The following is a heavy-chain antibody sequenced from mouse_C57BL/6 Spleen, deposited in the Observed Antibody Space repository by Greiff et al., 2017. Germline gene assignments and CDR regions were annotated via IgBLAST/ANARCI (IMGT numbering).Heavy chain of an antibody. CDR3: ARFGPGLYGNDYAMDY. D-gene: IGHD2-1*01. Sequence: QVQLQQSDAELVKPGASVKISCKVSGYTFTDHTIHWMKQRPEQGLEWIGYIYPRDGSTKYNEKFKGKATLTADKSSSTAYMQLNSLTSEDSAVYFCARFGPGLYGNDYAMDYWGQGTSVTVSS. CDR1: GYTFTDHT. CDR2: IYPRDGST. J-gene: IGHJ4*01. V-gene: IGHV1-78*01.